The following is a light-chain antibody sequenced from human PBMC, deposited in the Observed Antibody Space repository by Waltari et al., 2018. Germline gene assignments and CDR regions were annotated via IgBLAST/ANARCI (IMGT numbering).Light chain of an antibody. J-gene: IGKJ4*01. CDR2: GAS. CDR3: QQRSNRPLT. CDR1: PSVGSH. Sequence: EIVLTQSPATLSLSPGERATLACRASPSVGSHLAWYQQKPGQAPRLLIYGASNRATGIPARFSGSGSGTDFTLTISSLEPEDFAIYYCQQRSNRPLTFGGGTKVEIK. V-gene: IGKV3-11*01.